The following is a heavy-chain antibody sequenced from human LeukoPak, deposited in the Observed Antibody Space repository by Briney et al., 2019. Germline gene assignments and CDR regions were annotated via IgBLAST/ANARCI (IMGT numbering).Heavy chain of an antibody. Sequence: SETLSLTCTVSGGSISSSSYYWGWIRQPPGKGLEWIGSIYYSGSTYYNPSLKSRVIISVDTSKMQISLNLGSVTAADTAHYYCARGDLSVFGVVKVGWFDPWGQGTLVSVSS. D-gene: IGHD3-3*01. J-gene: IGHJ5*02. CDR3: ARGDLSVFGVVKVGWFDP. CDR2: IYYSGST. CDR1: GGSISSSSYY. V-gene: IGHV4-39*07.